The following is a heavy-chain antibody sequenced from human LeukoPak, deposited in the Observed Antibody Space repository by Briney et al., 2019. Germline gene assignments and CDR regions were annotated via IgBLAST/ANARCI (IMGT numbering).Heavy chain of an antibody. J-gene: IGHJ4*02. D-gene: IGHD6-19*01. CDR1: GYTFTGYY. CDR2: INPNSGGT. V-gene: IGHV1-2*06. CDR3: ARVGRELYSSCIAVAGHRIDY. Sequence: GASVKVSCKASGYTFTGYYMHWVRQAPGQGLEWMGRINPNSGGTNYAQKFQGRVTMTRDTSISTAYMELSRLRSDDTAVYYCARVGRELYSSCIAVAGHRIDYWGQGTLVTVSS.